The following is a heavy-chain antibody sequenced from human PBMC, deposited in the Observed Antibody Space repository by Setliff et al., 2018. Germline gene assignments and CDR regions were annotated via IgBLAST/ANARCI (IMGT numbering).Heavy chain of an antibody. CDR2: IIPIFGTA. V-gene: IGHV1-69*06. D-gene: IGHD3-10*01. J-gene: IGHJ4*02. Sequence: SVKVSCKASGGTFSSYAISWVRQAPGQGLEWMGGIIPIFGTANYAQKFQGRVTITADTSTSTAYMELRSLRSDDTAVYYCARRPRAVYGSGRRNWFLDYWGQGTLVTVSS. CDR3: ARRPRAVYGSGRRNWFLDY. CDR1: GGTFSSYA.